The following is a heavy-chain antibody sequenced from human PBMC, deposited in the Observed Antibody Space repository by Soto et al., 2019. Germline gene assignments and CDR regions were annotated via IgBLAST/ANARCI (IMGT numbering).Heavy chain of an antibody. D-gene: IGHD1-1*01. Sequence: GASVKVSCKASAYTFTDYYIHWVRQAPGQGLEWMGWINPNSGGSYFAQKFLGRVTMTRDTSITTAYMELSRLRSDGTAVYYCARALPEIRMMEGGSFDPWGHGTVVTVSS. CDR3: ARALPEIRMMEGGSFDP. V-gene: IGHV1-2*02. J-gene: IGHJ5*02. CDR1: AYTFTDYY. CDR2: INPNSGGS.